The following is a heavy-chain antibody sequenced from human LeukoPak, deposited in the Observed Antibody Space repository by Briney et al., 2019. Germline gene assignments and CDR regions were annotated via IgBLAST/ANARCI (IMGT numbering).Heavy chain of an antibody. CDR1: GGSFIGYY. CDR3: ARRGYYDSSGYVFDY. CDR2: INHSGST. D-gene: IGHD3-22*01. Sequence: SETLSLTCAVYGGSFIGYYWSWIRQPPGKGLEWIGEINHSGSTNYNPSLKSRVTISVDTSKNQFSLKLSSVTAADTAVYYCARRGYYDSSGYVFDYWGQGTLVTVSS. J-gene: IGHJ4*02. V-gene: IGHV4-34*01.